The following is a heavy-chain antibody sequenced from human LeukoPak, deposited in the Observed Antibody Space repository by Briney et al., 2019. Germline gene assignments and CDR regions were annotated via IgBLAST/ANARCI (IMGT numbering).Heavy chain of an antibody. J-gene: IGHJ4*02. CDR1: GFTFSSYA. CDR2: ISYDGSNK. CDR3: HLVGTAVAGSGLRDY. D-gene: IGHD6-19*01. V-gene: IGHV3-30*01. Sequence: GRSLRLSCAASGFTFSSYAMHWVRQAPGEGLEWVAVISYDGSNKYYADSVKGRFTISRDNSKNTLYLQMNSLRAEDTAVYYCHLVGTAVAGSGLRDYWGQGTLVTVSS.